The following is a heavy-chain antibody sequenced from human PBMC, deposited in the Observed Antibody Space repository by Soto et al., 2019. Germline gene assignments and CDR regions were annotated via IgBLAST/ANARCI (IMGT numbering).Heavy chain of an antibody. Sequence: SETLSLSWTGAGGSLSSSTNHFCRCLRQPPGKGLEWVGYISKTGYTSYNPSLKSRVTLSVDTSKNQFSLKLTSVTAADTALYYCATQGFGTLQGLGAVWAQGTTVTVS. D-gene: IGHD3-10*01. V-gene: IGHV4-61*05. J-gene: IGHJ6*02. CDR3: ATQGFGTLQGLGAV. CDR1: GGSLSSSTNHF. CDR2: ISKTGYT.